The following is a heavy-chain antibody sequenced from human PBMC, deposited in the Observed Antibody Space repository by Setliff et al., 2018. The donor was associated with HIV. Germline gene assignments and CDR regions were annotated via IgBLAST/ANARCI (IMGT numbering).Heavy chain of an antibody. Sequence: PGGSLRLSCAASGFTFSSYGMHWVRQAPGKGLEWVANIKQDGSEKYYVDSVKGRFTISRDNAKNSLYLQMNSLRAEDTAVYYCVRDGGSTSWNFLYYYGMDVWGQGTTVTVSS. J-gene: IGHJ6*02. V-gene: IGHV3-7*01. CDR3: VRDGGSTSWNFLYYYGMDV. CDR2: IKQDGSEK. D-gene: IGHD2-2*01. CDR1: GFTFSSYG.